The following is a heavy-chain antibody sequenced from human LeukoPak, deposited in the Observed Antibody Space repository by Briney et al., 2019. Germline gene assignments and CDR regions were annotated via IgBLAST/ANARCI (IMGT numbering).Heavy chain of an antibody. CDR2: LHHSGST. J-gene: IGHJ4*02. Sequence: PSETLSLTCAVSGYSITSTYWWGWIRQTPGRGLEWIGSLHHSGSTSYSPSLKSRVTISVDTSKNQFSLRLSSVTAADTAVYYCARGNNYYDSSGYYYRDFWGQGTLVTVSS. CDR3: ARGNNYYDSSGYYYRDF. D-gene: IGHD3-22*01. CDR1: GYSITSTYW. V-gene: IGHV4-38-2*01.